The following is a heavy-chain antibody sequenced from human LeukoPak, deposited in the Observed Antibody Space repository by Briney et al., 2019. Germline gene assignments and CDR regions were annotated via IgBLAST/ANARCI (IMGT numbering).Heavy chain of an antibody. V-gene: IGHV3-43*02. CDR2: ISGDGGST. Sequence: GGSLRLSCAASGFTFDDYAMHRVRQAPGKGLEWVSLISGDGGSTYYADSVKGRFTISRDNSKNSLYLQMNSLRTEDTALYYCAKDARNLGYCSGGSWYVGVYFDYWGQGTLVTVYS. CDR3: AKDARNLGYCSGGSWYVGVYFDY. J-gene: IGHJ4*02. D-gene: IGHD2-15*01. CDR1: GFTFDDYA.